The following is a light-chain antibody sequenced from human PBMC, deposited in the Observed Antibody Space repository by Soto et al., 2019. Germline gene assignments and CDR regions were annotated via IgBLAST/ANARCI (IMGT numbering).Light chain of an antibody. CDR2: WAS. CDR1: QSVLDNSTNKSY. CDR3: HQYYTTPQT. V-gene: IGKV4-1*01. J-gene: IGKJ2*01. Sequence: VLTQSPSSLAVSLGERATANCRSSQSVLDNSTNKSYLAWYQKKPGHPPKLLVHWASVREAGVPDRFGGGGSGTDFTLTISSLQAEDVAVYYCHQYYTTPQTFGQGTQLEIK.